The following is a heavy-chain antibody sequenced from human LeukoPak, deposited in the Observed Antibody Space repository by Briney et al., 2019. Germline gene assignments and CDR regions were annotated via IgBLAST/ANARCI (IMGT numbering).Heavy chain of an antibody. J-gene: IGHJ4*02. CDR2: ISYDGSNK. CDR3: AKEVDGYTYFPIDY. CDR1: GFTFSSHA. D-gene: IGHD5-24*01. V-gene: IGHV3-30*04. Sequence: PGGSLRLSCAASGFTFSSHAMHWVRQAPGKGLKWVAVISYDGSNKYYADSVKGRFTISRDNSKNTLHLQTNSLRAEDTAVYYCAKEVDGYTYFPIDYWGQGTLVTVSS.